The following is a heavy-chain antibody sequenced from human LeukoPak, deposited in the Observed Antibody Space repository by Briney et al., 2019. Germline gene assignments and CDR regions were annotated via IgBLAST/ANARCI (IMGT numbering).Heavy chain of an antibody. CDR1: GYTFTAFY. CDR2: IDPKTGVT. J-gene: IGHJ4*02. CDR3: ARGTNRRGGPTGILPTGNFDD. Sequence: GASVKLSCKASGYTFTAFYIHWVRQTPGQGLDWMGWIDPKTGVTKYAQRFQGRVAMTRDTSISTAYMEVGRVKSDDTAVYYCARGTNRRGGPTGILPTGNFDDWGQGALVTVSS. D-gene: IGHD1-1*01. V-gene: IGHV1-2*02.